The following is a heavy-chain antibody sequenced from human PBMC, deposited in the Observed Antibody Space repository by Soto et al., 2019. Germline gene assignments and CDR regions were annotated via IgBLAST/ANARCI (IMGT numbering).Heavy chain of an antibody. J-gene: IGHJ4*02. V-gene: IGHV3-23*01. Sequence: EVQLLGSGGGLVQPGGSLRLSCVGSGFTFRSHALTWVRQSPGKGLEWVAGISGTGGTTYYGDSMRGRFTISRDNSKETLNLQMDSLRPEDTAIYFCARAPMERYFDWYFDHWGQGSLVIVTS. CDR3: ARAPMERYFDWYFDH. CDR1: GFTFRSHA. D-gene: IGHD3-9*01. CDR2: ISGTGGTT.